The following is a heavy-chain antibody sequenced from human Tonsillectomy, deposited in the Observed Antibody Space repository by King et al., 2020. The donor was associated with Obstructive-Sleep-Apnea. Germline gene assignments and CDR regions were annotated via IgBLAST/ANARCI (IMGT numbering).Heavy chain of an antibody. Sequence: VQLVESGGGLVQPGGSLRLSCAASGFTFISYAMSWVLQAPGKGLVWVSALSGSGCSTYYAASVKGRFTISRDNSKNTLYLQMNSLRAEDTVVYYCAKTQWLVNGEFQHWGQGTLVTVSS. D-gene: IGHD6-19*01. CDR1: GFTFISYA. CDR2: LSGSGCST. J-gene: IGHJ1*01. CDR3: AKTQWLVNGEFQH. V-gene: IGHV3-23*04.